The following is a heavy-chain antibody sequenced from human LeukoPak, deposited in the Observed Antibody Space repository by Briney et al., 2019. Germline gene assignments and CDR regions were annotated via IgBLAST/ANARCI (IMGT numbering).Heavy chain of an antibody. D-gene: IGHD3-10*01. J-gene: IGHJ4*02. CDR2: IYYSGST. V-gene: IGHV4-59*01. Sequence: SETLSLTCTVSGGSISSYYWSWIRQPPGKGLEWIGYIYYSGSTNYNPSLKSRVTISVDTSENQFSLKLSSVTAADTAVYYCARTSMVRGVMEGNFDYWGQGTLVTVSS. CDR3: ARTSMVRGVMEGNFDY. CDR1: GGSISSYY.